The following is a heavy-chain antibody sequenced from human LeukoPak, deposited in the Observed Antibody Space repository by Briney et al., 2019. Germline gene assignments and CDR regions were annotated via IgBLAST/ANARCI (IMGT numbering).Heavy chain of an antibody. Sequence: PSETLSLTCTVSGGSLSSGDYYWRWLRQPPGKGLEWIGYIYYSGSTYYNPSLKSRVTISVDTSKNQFSLKLSSVTAADTAVYYCARGGFEIYYFDYWGQGTLVTVSS. CDR2: IYYSGST. CDR1: GGSLSSGDYY. V-gene: IGHV4-30-4*01. CDR3: ARGGFEIYYFDY. J-gene: IGHJ4*02. D-gene: IGHD3-10*01.